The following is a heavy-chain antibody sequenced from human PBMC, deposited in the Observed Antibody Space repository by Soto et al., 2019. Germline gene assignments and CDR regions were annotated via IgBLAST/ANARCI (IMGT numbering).Heavy chain of an antibody. J-gene: IGHJ4*02. D-gene: IGHD4-17*01. Sequence: PSETLSLTSPVSDGSISSSSYYWGWLRQPPGKGLEWIGSIYYSGSTYYNPSLKSRVTISVDTSKNQFSLKLSSVTAADTAVYYCARGFPTVVTVDYWGQGTLVTVSS. V-gene: IGHV4-39*01. CDR3: ARGFPTVVTVDY. CDR2: IYYSGST. CDR1: DGSISSSSYY.